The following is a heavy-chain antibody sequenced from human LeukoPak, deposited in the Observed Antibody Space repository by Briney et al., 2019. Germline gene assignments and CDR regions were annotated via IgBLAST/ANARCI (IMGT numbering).Heavy chain of an antibody. CDR2: IWYDGSNK. CDR3: ARGLYSGSYYTWYYYYGMDV. D-gene: IGHD1-26*01. J-gene: IGHJ6*02. V-gene: IGHV3-33*01. Sequence: GRSLRLSCAASGFTFSSYGMHWVRQAPGKGLEWVAVIWYDGSNKYYADFVKGRFTISRDNSKNTLYLQMNSLRAEDTAVYYCARGLYSGSYYTWYYYYGMDVWGQGTTVTVSS. CDR1: GFTFSSYG.